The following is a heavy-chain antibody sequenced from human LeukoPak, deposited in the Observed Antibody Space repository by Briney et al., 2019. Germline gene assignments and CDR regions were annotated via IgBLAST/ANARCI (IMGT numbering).Heavy chain of an antibody. V-gene: IGHV1-69*02. CDR2: IIPILGIA. D-gene: IGHD2-2*03. CDR1: GGTFISYT. CDR3: ATGYCSSTSCSYFDY. J-gene: IGHJ4*02. Sequence: ASVKVSCKASGGTFISYTISWVRQAPGQGLEWMGRIIPILGIANYAQKFQGRVTITADKSTSTAYMELSSLRSEDTAVYYCATGYCSSTSCSYFDYWGQGTLVTVSS.